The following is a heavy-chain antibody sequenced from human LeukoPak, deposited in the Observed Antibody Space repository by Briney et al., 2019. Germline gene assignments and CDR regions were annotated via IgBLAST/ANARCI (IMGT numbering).Heavy chain of an antibody. D-gene: IGHD6-13*01. V-gene: IGHV1-18*01. CDR3: ARDWDSSSWMDAFDI. CDR1: GYTFTSYG. Sequence: ASVKFSCKASGYTFTSYGISWVRQAPGQGLEWMGWISAYNGNTNYAQKLQGRVTMTTDTSTSTAYMELRSLRSDDTAVYYCARDWDSSSWMDAFDIWGQGTMVTVSS. J-gene: IGHJ3*02. CDR2: ISAYNGNT.